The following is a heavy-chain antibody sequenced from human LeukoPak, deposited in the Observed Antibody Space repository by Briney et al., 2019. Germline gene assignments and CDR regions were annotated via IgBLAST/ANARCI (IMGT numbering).Heavy chain of an antibody. V-gene: IGHV3-7*01. D-gene: IGHD3-10*01. CDR2: IKQDGSEK. Sequence: GGSLRLSCAASGFTFSSYWMSWVCQAPGKGLEWVANIKQDGSEKYYVDSVKGRFTISRDNAKNSLYLQMNSLRAEDTAVYYCARSTATRGGSHYMDVWGKGTTVTVSS. J-gene: IGHJ6*03. CDR1: GFTFSSYW. CDR3: ARSTATRGGSHYMDV.